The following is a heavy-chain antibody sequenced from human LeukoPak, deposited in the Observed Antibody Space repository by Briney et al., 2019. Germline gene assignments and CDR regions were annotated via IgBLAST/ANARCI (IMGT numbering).Heavy chain of an antibody. CDR1: GGSISSYY. Sequence: SETLSLTCTVSGGSISSYYWSWIRQPPGEGLEWIGYIYYSGSTNYNPSLKSRVTISVDTSKNQFSLKLSSVTAADTAVYYCARISSGSYSYFDYWGQGTLVTVSS. J-gene: IGHJ4*02. V-gene: IGHV4-59*01. D-gene: IGHD1-26*01. CDR2: IYYSGST. CDR3: ARISSGSYSYFDY.